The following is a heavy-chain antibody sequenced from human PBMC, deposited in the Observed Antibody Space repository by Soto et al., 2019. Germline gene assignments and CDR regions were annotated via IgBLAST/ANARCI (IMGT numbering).Heavy chain of an antibody. CDR1: GYTFTSYD. CDR3: ASQNETPFWSGYYRPYYMDV. J-gene: IGHJ6*03. Sequence: ASVKVSCKASGYTFTSYDINWVRQATGQGLEWMGWMNPNSGNTGYAQKFQGRVTMTRNTSISTAYMELSSLRSEDTAVYYCASQNETPFWSGYYRPYYMDVWGKGTTVTVSS. D-gene: IGHD3-3*01. CDR2: MNPNSGNT. V-gene: IGHV1-8*01.